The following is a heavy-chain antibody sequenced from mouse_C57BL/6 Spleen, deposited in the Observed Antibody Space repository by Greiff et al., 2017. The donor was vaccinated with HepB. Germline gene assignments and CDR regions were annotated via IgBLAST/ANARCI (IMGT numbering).Heavy chain of an antibody. CDR1: GFSLTSYG. CDR3: ARNRDRYFDV. D-gene: IGHD3-3*01. Sequence: QVQLQQSGPGLVQPSQSLSITCTVSGFSLTSYGVHWVRQSPGKGLEWLGVIWSGGSTDYNAAFISRLSISKDNSKSQVFFKMNSLQADDTAIYYCARNRDRYFDVWGTGTTVTVSS. J-gene: IGHJ1*03. V-gene: IGHV2-2*01. CDR2: IWSGGST.